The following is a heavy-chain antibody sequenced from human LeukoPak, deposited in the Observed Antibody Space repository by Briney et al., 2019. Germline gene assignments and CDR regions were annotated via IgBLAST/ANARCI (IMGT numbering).Heavy chain of an antibody. Sequence: SETLSLTCTGSGGSISSYYWSWIRQPPGKGLEWIGYIYYSGSTNYNPSLKSRVTISIDTSKNQFSLKLNSVTAADTAVYYCARRTYDLWSGDYTGAFDIWGQGTMVTVSS. D-gene: IGHD3-3*01. J-gene: IGHJ3*02. CDR1: GGSISSYY. CDR2: IYYSGST. V-gene: IGHV4-59*01. CDR3: ARRTYDLWSGDYTGAFDI.